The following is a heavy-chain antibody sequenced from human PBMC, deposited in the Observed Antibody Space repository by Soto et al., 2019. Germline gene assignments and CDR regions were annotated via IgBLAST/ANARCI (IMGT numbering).Heavy chain of an antibody. CDR1: GGSFSGNY. V-gene: IGHV4-34*01. Sequence: QVQLQQWGAGLLKPSETLSLICAVYGGSFSGNYWSWIRQPPGKWLEWIGEFSDSGSTNYNPSLKSRVTISEDMSKSQFSLKLSAVTAADTAVYYCARGNFYYGLDVWGQGTTVTVSS. CDR3: ARGNFYYGLDV. CDR2: FSDSGST. J-gene: IGHJ6*02.